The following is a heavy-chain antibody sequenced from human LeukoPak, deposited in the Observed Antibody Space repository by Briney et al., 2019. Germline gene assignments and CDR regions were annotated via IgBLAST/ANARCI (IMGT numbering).Heavy chain of an antibody. J-gene: IGHJ4*02. CDR2: ISYDGSNK. CDR3: AREGFDWLLVSTRENYFDY. V-gene: IGHV3-30*03. Sequence: PGGSLRLSCAASGFTFSSYGMHWVRQAPGKGLEWVAVISYDGSNKYYADSVKGRFTISRDNSKNTLYLQMNSLRAEDTAVYYCAREGFDWLLVSTRENYFDYWGQGTLVTVSS. CDR1: GFTFSSYG. D-gene: IGHD3-9*01.